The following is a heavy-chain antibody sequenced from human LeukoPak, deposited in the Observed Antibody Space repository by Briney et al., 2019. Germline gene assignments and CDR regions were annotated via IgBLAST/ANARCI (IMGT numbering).Heavy chain of an antibody. CDR2: ISGSGGST. Sequence: GGSLRLSCAASGFTFSSYAMSWVRQAPGEGLEWVSAISGSGGSTYYADSVKGRFTISRDNSKNTLYPQMNSLRAEDTAVYYCAKDDYYYYGMDVWGQGTTVTVSS. CDR3: AKDDYYYYGMDV. V-gene: IGHV3-23*01. J-gene: IGHJ6*02. CDR1: GFTFSSYA.